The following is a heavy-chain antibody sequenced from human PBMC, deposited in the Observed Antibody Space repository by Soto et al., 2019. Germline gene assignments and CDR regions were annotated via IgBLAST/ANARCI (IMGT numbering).Heavy chain of an antibody. CDR3: AKGLAYCGGDCYSHFDL. J-gene: IGHJ2*01. V-gene: IGHV3-30*18. CDR1: GLTFSSYR. D-gene: IGHD2-21*02. CDR2: ISYDGSNK. Sequence: GGSLRLSCEAPGLTFSSYRMHWVRQDPGKELEWVAGISYDGSNKYYADSVKGRFTISRDNTKNTLYLQMNSLRAEDTAVYYCAKGLAYCGGDCYSHFDLWGRGTLVTVSS.